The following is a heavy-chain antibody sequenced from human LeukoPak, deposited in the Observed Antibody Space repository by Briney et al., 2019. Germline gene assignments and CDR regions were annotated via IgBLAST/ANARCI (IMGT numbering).Heavy chain of an antibody. Sequence: GGSLRLSCAASGFTFSSYGIHWVRQAPGKGLEWVAFIRYDGSNKYYADSVKGRFTIFRDNSKNTLYLQMNSLRAEDTAVYYCAKESGLLWFGELSDLDYWGQGTLVTVSS. CDR3: AKESGLLWFGELSDLDY. D-gene: IGHD3-10*01. J-gene: IGHJ4*02. V-gene: IGHV3-30*02. CDR2: IRYDGSNK. CDR1: GFTFSSYG.